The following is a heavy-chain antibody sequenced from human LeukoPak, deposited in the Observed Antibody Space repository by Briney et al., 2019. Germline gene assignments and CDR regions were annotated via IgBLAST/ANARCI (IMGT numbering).Heavy chain of an antibody. Sequence: SVKVSCKASGGTFSSYAISWVRQAPGQGLEWMGGIIPIFGTANYPQKFQGRVTITTDESTSTAYMELRSLRSDDTAVYYCARAYPLGSTAYYYYYMDVWGKGTTVTVSS. J-gene: IGHJ6*03. CDR2: IIPIFGTA. CDR1: GGTFSSYA. V-gene: IGHV1-69*05. CDR3: ARAYPLGSTAYYYYYMDV. D-gene: IGHD6-13*01.